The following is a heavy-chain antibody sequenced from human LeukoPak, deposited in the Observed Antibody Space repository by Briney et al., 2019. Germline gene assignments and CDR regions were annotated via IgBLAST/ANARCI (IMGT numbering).Heavy chain of an antibody. V-gene: IGHV1-69*05. CDR1: GGTFSSYA. Sequence: SVKVSFKASGGTFSSYAISWVRQAPGQGLEWMGWILPIFGTANYAQKFQGRVTISTDESTSTAYMELSSLRYEDTAVYHCAREDRDYYYMDVWGKGTTVTVSS. J-gene: IGHJ6*03. CDR3: AREDRDYYYMDV. CDR2: ILPIFGTA.